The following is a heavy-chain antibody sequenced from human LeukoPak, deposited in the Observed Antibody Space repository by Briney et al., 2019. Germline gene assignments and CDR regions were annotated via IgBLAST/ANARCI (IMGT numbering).Heavy chain of an antibody. D-gene: IGHD1-1*01. V-gene: IGHV4-39*07. Sequence: PSETLSLTCTVSGGSISSSSYYWGWIRQPPGKGLEWIGSIYYSGSTYYNPSLKSRVTISVDPSKNQFSLKLSSVTAADTAVYYCARGGLERPLNWFDPWGQGTLVTVSS. J-gene: IGHJ5*02. CDR2: IYYSGST. CDR1: GGSISSSSYY. CDR3: ARGGLERPLNWFDP.